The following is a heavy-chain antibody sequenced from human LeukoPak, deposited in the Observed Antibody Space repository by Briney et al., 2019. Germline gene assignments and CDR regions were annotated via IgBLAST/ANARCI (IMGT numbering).Heavy chain of an antibody. J-gene: IGHJ3*02. CDR3: TGLQGSADAFDI. CDR1: GGSISSYY. D-gene: IGHD4-11*01. Sequence: SETLSLTCTVSGGSISSYYWSWIRQPPGQGLEWIGYIYYSGSTNYNPSLKSRVTISVDTSKNQFSLKLSSVAAADTAVYYCTGLQGSADAFDIWGQGTMVTVSS. V-gene: IGHV4-59*01. CDR2: IYYSGST.